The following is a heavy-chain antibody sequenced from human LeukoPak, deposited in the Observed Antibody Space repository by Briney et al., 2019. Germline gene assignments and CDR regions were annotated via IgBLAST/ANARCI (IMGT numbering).Heavy chain of an antibody. D-gene: IGHD3-10*01. CDR3: AAAYSGSPSDY. CDR2: TYYRSAWYH. V-gene: IGHV6-1*01. Sequence: SQTLSLTCAISGDSVSGNSVAGNWIRQSPSRGLEWLGRTYYRSAWYHEYAVSMKSRMTINPDTSKNQISLQLNSVTPEDTAVYYCAAAYSGSPSDYCGQGTLVTVSS. CDR1: GDSVSGNSVA. J-gene: IGHJ4*02.